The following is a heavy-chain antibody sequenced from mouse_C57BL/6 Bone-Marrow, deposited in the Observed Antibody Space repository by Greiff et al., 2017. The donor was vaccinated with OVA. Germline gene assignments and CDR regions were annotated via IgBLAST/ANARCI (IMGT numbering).Heavy chain of an antibody. CDR3: ARRDGSSPWYFDV. CDR2: IHPNSGST. D-gene: IGHD1-1*01. J-gene: IGHJ1*03. Sequence: QVQLQQPGAELVKPGASVKLSCKPSGYTFTSYWMHWVKQRPGQGLEWIGMIHPNSGSTNYNEKFKSKATLTVDKSSSTAYMQLSSLTSEDSAVYYCARRDGSSPWYFDVWGTGTTVTVSS. CDR1: GYTFTSYW. V-gene: IGHV1-64*01.